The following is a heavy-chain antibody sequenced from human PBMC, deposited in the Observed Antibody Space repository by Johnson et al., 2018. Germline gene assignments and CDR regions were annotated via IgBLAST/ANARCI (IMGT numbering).Heavy chain of an antibody. CDR2: ISSSGSTI. J-gene: IGHJ6*02. CDR1: GFTFSDYH. Sequence: VQLLEAGGGLVKSGGSLRLCCASSGFTFSDYHMSWIRQAPGTGLAWVSYISSSGSTIYYADSVKDRITISRDNAKNSLYLQMNSLRAEDTAVYYCARAAWTQTQYAIDVWGQGTTVTVSS. V-gene: IGHV3-11*01. CDR3: ARAAWTQTQYAIDV. D-gene: IGHD3/OR15-3a*01.